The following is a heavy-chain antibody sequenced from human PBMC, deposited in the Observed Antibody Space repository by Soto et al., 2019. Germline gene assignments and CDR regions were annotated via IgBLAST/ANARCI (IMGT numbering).Heavy chain of an antibody. CDR3: ARQSPGGDGGGYYYYMDV. J-gene: IGHJ6*03. V-gene: IGHV4-39*01. Sequence: SETLSLTCTVSGGSIGSSSYYWGWIRQPPGKGLEWIGSIYYSGSTYYNPSLKSRVTISVDTSKNQFSLKLSSVTAADTAVYYCARQSPGGDGGGYYYYMDVWGKGTTVTVSS. CDR2: IYYSGST. CDR1: GGSIGSSSYY. D-gene: IGHD2-21*01.